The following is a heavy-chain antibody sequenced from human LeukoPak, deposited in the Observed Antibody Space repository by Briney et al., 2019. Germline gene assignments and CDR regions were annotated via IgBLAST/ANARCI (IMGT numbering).Heavy chain of an antibody. J-gene: IGHJ4*02. Sequence: GGSLRLSCAASGFTFNSNAMSWVRQAPGKGLEWASSISGSGGGTYYADSVKGRFTISRDNSKNTLYLQMNSLRAEDTAVYYCATPRGIVVVVAAPSFDSWGQGTLVTVSS. CDR2: ISGSGGGT. CDR3: ATPRGIVVVVAAPSFDS. V-gene: IGHV3-23*01. D-gene: IGHD2-15*01. CDR1: GFTFNSNA.